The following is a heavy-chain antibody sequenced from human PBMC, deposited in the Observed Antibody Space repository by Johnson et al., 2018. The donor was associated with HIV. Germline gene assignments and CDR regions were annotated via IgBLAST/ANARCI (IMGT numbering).Heavy chain of an antibody. CDR1: GFTFSSYD. Sequence: EVQLVESGGGVVRPGGSLRLSCAASGFTFSSYDMHWVRQATGKGLEWVSAIGTAGDTYYADSVKGRFTISRDNSKNTLYLQMNSLRAEDTAVYYCAKGEQWLVLGAFDIWGQGTMVTVSS. V-gene: IGHV3-13*01. CDR2: IGTAGDT. D-gene: IGHD6-19*01. J-gene: IGHJ3*02. CDR3: AKGEQWLVLGAFDI.